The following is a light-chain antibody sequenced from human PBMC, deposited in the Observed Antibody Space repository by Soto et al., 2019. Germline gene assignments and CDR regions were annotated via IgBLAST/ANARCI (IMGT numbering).Light chain of an antibody. J-gene: IGKJ1*01. CDR3: QQYGSSPWT. Sequence: EIVLTQSPGTRSFSPGDRVTLSCRASLSVCRSFFAWYQQKPGQALRPLFYGASSKAIVIPDRFSGSGSGTGFTLTISRLEPEDFAVYSCQQYGSSPWTFGQGTNVEIK. CDR1: LSVCRSF. CDR2: GAS. V-gene: IGKV3-20*01.